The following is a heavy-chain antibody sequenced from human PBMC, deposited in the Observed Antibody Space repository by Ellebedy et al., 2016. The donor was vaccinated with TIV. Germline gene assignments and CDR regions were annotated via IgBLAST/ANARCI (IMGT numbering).Heavy chain of an antibody. V-gene: IGHV1-69*04. D-gene: IGHD1-14*01. J-gene: IGHJ5*02. CDR2: IIPVLDIA. Sequence: ASVKVSCKASGGTFSSYGINWVRQAPGQGLELMGRIIPVLDIANYAQKFQGRVTITADKVTSTAYMELSSLTSEDTAVYFCARNLRDPWGQGTLVTVSS. CDR1: GGTFSSYG. CDR3: ARNLRDP.